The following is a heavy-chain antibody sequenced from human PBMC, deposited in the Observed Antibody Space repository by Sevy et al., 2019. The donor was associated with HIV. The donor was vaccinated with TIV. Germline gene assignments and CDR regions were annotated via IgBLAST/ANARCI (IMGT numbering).Heavy chain of an antibody. CDR1: GFSFDRYG. CDR3: ATGRDYGSGSYDY. J-gene: IGHJ4*02. V-gene: IGHV3-33*01. D-gene: IGHD3-10*01. CDR2: ILYEGINK. Sequence: GGSLGLSCAASGFSFDRYGMHWVRQAPGKGLEWVAVILYEGINKDYGDSVRGRFTISRDNSKNTLYLQMNSLRVDDTAVYYCATGRDYGSGSYDYWGPGTLVTVSS.